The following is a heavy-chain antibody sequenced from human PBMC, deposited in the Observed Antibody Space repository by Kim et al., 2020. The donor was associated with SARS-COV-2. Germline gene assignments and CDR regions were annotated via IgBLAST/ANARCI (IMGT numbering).Heavy chain of an antibody. D-gene: IGHD5-18*01. J-gene: IGHJ4*02. CDR3: ARWSDGYSYGSVVY. V-gene: IGHV3-21*01. Sequence: AASVKGRFPISRDNAKSSLYLQMNSLRAEDTAVYYCARWSDGYSYGSVVYWGQGTLVTVSS.